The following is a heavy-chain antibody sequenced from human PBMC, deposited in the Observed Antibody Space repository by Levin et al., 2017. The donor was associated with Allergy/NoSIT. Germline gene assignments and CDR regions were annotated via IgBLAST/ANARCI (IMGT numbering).Heavy chain of an antibody. Sequence: QTLSLTCTFSGVSLRSTSMCVSWIRQPPGKALEWLALIDWDDDKYYASSLRTRLTISKDTSKNQVVLTLTNVDPVDTATYYCARVDLKDYYDHSGYLRPEYYFDYWGQGTLVTVSS. CDR2: IDWDDDK. J-gene: IGHJ4*02. CDR1: GVSLRSTSMC. V-gene: IGHV2-70*01. D-gene: IGHD3-22*01. CDR3: ARVDLKDYYDHSGYLRPEYYFDY.